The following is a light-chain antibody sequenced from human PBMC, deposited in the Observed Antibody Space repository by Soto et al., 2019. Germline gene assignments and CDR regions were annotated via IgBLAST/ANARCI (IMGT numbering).Light chain of an antibody. CDR2: SNN. J-gene: IGLJ2*01. Sequence: QSVLTQPPSASGTPGQRVTISCSGSSSNIGSNTVNWYQQLPGTAPQLLIYSNNQRPSGVTARFYGSKSGTSASLAISGLQAEDEADYYCAACDDSLNGVVFGGGTKLTVL. CDR1: SSNIGSNT. CDR3: AACDDSLNGVV. V-gene: IGLV1-44*01.